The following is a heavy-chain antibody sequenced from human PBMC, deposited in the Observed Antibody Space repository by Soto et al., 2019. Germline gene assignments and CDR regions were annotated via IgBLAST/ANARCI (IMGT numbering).Heavy chain of an antibody. D-gene: IGHD6-13*01. CDR2: IYYSGST. CDR3: ARLNQQQAHYYYYYYMDV. V-gene: IGHV4-59*08. J-gene: IGHJ6*03. CDR1: GGSISSYY. Sequence: SETLSLTCTVSGGSISSYYWSWIRQPPGKGLEWIGYIYYSGSTNYNPSLKSRVTISVDTSKNQFSLKLSSVTAADTAVYYCARLNQQQAHYYYYYYMDVWGKGTTVTVSS.